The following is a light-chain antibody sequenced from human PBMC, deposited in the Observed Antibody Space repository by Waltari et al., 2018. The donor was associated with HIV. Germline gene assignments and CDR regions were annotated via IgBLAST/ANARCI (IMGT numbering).Light chain of an antibody. V-gene: IGKV3-15*01. CDR3: QQYDDWPPFT. CDR1: QRFRTS. CDR2: GAS. J-gene: IGKJ2*01. Sequence: DIVMTQSPAILSVSPGESVTRSCRASQRFRTSLACYQQKPGQAPRLLMYGASTRATGIPARFSGSGSGTEFTLTISSLQSEDSAVYHCQQYDDWPPFTFGQGTKLEIK.